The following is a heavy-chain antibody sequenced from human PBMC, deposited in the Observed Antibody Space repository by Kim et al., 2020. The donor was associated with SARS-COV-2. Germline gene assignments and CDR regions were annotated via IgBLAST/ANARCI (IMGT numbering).Heavy chain of an antibody. CDR3: ARDLGDQGIVATITVYFDL. V-gene: IGHV3-21*01. D-gene: IGHD5-12*01. CDR2: ISSSSSYI. CDR1: GFTFSSYS. J-gene: IGHJ2*01. Sequence: GGSLRLSCAASGFTFSSYSMNWVRQAPGKGLEWVSSISSSSSYIYYADSVKGRFTISRDNAKNSLYLQMNSLRAEDTAVYYCARDLGDQGIVATITVYFDLWGRGTLVTVSS.